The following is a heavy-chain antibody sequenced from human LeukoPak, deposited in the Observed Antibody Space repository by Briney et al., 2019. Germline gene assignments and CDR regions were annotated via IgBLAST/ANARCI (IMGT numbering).Heavy chain of an antibody. V-gene: IGHV3-15*01. J-gene: IGHJ4*02. CDR2: IKNKTNGGTT. D-gene: IGHD2-2*01. CDR1: GFTFSSYA. CDR3: ARGFCSSTSCYQGPFDF. Sequence: GGSLRLSCAASGFTFSSYAMSWVRQAPGKGLEWVGHIKNKTNGGTTDYAAPVKGRFIISRDDSKNTLYLQMNSLRTEDTAVYYCARGFCSSTSCYQGPFDFWGQGTLVTVSS.